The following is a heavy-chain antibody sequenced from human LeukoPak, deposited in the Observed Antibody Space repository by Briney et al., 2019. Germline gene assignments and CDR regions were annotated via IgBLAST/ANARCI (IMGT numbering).Heavy chain of an antibody. Sequence: PSETLSLTCTVSGGSISSSSYYWGWIRQPPGKGLEWIGSIYYSGITYYNPSLKSRVTISVDTSKNQFSLKLSSVTAADTAVYYCASFGRDYYDSSGYFRFDYWGQGTLVTVSS. CDR2: IYYSGIT. J-gene: IGHJ4*02. CDR1: GGSISSSSYY. V-gene: IGHV4-39*01. CDR3: ASFGRDYYDSSGYFRFDY. D-gene: IGHD3-22*01.